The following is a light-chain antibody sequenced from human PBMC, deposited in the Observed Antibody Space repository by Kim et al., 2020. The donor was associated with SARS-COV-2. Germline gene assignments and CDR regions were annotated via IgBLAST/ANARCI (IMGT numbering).Light chain of an antibody. J-gene: IGKJ4*01. Sequence: DIQMTQSPSSVSASVGDRVTITCRASQGINSWLAWYQHKPGKAPYLLIYTTSSLQSGVPSRFSGSGSGTDFSLTISNLQPEDFATYYCQQANSYPLTFGVGTKVDIK. CDR1: QGINSW. V-gene: IGKV1-12*01. CDR2: TTS. CDR3: QQANSYPLT.